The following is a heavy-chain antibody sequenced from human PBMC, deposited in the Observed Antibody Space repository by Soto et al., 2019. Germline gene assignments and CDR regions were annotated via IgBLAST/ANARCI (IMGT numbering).Heavy chain of an antibody. CDR2: ISGSGGST. D-gene: IGHD4-17*01. V-gene: IGHV3-23*01. Sequence: GGSLRLSCASSGFTFISYAMSWVRQAPGKGLEWVSAISGSGGSTYYADSVKGRFTISRDNSKNTLYLQMNSLRAEDTAVYYCAKDLYGDYGGFDYYYYGMDVWGQGTTVTVSS. J-gene: IGHJ6*02. CDR1: GFTFISYA. CDR3: AKDLYGDYGGFDYYYYGMDV.